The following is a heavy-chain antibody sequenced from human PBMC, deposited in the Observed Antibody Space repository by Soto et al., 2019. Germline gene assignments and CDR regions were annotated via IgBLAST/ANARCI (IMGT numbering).Heavy chain of an antibody. Sequence: LSLTCAVYGGSFSGYYWSWIRQPPGKGLEWIGEINHSGTTNYNPSLKSRVTISVDTSKNQFSLRLSSVTAADTAVYYCARGRRVAARPLYYYFAMDVWGQGTTVTVSS. CDR1: GGSFSGYY. CDR2: INHSGTT. D-gene: IGHD6-6*01. V-gene: IGHV4-34*01. CDR3: ARGRRVAARPLYYYFAMDV. J-gene: IGHJ6*02.